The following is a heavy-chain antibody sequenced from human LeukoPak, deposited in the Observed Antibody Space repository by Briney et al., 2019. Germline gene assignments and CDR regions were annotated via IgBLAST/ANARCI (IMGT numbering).Heavy chain of an antibody. Sequence: RASVKVSCKASGYTFTSYDINWVRQATGQGLEWMGWMNPNSGNTGYAQKFQGRVTMTRNTSISTAYMELSSLRSEDTAVYYCARVIGRSVVPFGYWGQGTLVTVSS. CDR1: GYTFTSYD. J-gene: IGHJ4*02. D-gene: IGHD2-2*01. CDR2: MNPNSGNT. CDR3: ARVIGRSVVPFGY. V-gene: IGHV1-8*01.